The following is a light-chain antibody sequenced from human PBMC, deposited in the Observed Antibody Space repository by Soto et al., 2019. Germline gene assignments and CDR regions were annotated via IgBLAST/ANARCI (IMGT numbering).Light chain of an antibody. V-gene: IGKV1-5*03. J-gene: IGKJ2*01. Sequence: DIQMTQSPSTLSASVGDRVTITCRASQSISSWLAWYQQKPGRAPKVLIYMASSLESGVPSRFSGSGSGTEFTLTISSLQHDDFATYYCQQYNSYPYTLGQGTKLEIK. CDR2: MAS. CDR3: QQYNSYPYT. CDR1: QSISSW.